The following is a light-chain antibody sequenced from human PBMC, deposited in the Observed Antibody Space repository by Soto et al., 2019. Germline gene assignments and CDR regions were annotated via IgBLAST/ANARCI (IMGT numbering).Light chain of an antibody. CDR3: QQRSNWLT. Sequence: EIVLTQSPATLSLSPGERATISCRASQSVSSYFAWYQQKPCQAPRLLIYDASNRATGIPARFSGSGSGTDFTLTISSLEPEDLAVYYCQQRSNWLTFGGGTKVDIK. CDR2: DAS. V-gene: IGKV3-11*01. J-gene: IGKJ4*01. CDR1: QSVSSY.